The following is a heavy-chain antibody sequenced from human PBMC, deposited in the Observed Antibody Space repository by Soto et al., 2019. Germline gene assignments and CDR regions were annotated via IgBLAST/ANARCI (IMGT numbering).Heavy chain of an antibody. CDR3: ARVNFEYSSGWGTAGGMDV. D-gene: IGHD6-19*01. V-gene: IGHV3-53*04. Sequence: EVQLVESGGGLVQPGGSLRLSCAASGFTVSSNYMRWVRQAPGKGLEWVSVIYSGGSTSYADSVTARFTITRQNSKTTLYLQMNSWRAQDTAVYYCARVNFEYSSGWGTAGGMDVWGQGTTVTVSS. CDR2: IYSGGST. J-gene: IGHJ6*02. CDR1: GFTVSSNY.